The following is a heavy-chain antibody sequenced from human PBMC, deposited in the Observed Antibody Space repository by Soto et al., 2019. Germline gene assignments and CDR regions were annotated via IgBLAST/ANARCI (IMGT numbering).Heavy chain of an antibody. Sequence: ASVKVSCKASGYTFTSYYMHWVRQAPGQGLEWMGIINPSGGSTSYAQKFQGRVTMTGDTSTSTVYMELSSLRSEDTAVYYCAVHLSSSWFQHWGQGTLVTVSS. D-gene: IGHD6-13*01. CDR3: AVHLSSSWFQH. V-gene: IGHV1-46*01. J-gene: IGHJ1*01. CDR1: GYTFTSYY. CDR2: INPSGGST.